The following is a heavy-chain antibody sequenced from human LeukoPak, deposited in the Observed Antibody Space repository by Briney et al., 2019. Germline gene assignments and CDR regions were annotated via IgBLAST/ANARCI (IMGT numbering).Heavy chain of an antibody. D-gene: IGHD4/OR15-4a*01. CDR2: IHHSGKT. Sequence: SETLSLTCVVSGYSISSGYWWSWVRQPPGKGLEWIGEIHHSGKTNYNPSLKSRVTISVDKSKNQFSLMLSSVTAADTAMYYCGRSANYCIGSWGQGTLVTVSS. CDR1: GYSISSGYW. J-gene: IGHJ1*01. CDR3: GRSANYCIGS. V-gene: IGHV4-4*02.